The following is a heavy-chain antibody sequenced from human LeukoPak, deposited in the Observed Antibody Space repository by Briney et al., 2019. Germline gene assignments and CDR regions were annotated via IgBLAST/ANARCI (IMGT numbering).Heavy chain of an antibody. V-gene: IGHV3-33*06. CDR2: IWYGGSNK. D-gene: IGHD3-3*01. CDR3: AKADFWSGNGYYYMDV. J-gene: IGHJ6*03. CDR1: GFTFSNYG. Sequence: GGSLRLSCAASGFTFSNYGMHWVRQAPGKGLKWVAVIWYGGSNKYYADSVKGRFTISRDNSKNTLYLQMNSLRAEDTALYYCAKADFWSGNGYYYMDVWGRGTTVTVSS.